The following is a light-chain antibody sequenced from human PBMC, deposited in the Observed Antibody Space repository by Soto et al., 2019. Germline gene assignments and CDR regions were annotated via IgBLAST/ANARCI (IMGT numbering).Light chain of an antibody. CDR3: QQYDNLPWT. Sequence: DIQMTQSPSSLSASVGDRVTITCQASQDSRKYLNWYQQKPGKAPKLLIYDASNLETGVPSRFSGSGSGTDYTFTISSLQPEDIATYYCQQYDNLPWTFGQGTKVEIK. CDR2: DAS. V-gene: IGKV1-33*01. J-gene: IGKJ1*01. CDR1: QDSRKY.